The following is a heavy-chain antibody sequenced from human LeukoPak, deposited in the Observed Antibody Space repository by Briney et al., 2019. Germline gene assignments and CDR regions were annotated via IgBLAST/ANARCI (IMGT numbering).Heavy chain of an antibody. CDR2: ISAYNGNT. CDR1: GYTFTSYG. V-gene: IGHV1-18*01. D-gene: IGHD2-15*01. J-gene: IGHJ4*02. Sequence: GASVKVSCKASGYTFTSYGISWVRQAPGQGLEWMGWISAYNGNTNYAQKLQGRVTMTTDTSTSTAYMELRSLRSDDTAVYYCAKDNSQSAARHNDYWGQGTLVTVSS. CDR3: AKDNSQSAARHNDY.